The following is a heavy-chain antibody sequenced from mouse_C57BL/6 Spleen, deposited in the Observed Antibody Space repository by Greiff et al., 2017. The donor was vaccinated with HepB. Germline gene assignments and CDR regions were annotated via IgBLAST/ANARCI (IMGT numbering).Heavy chain of an antibody. J-gene: IGHJ2*01. CDR1: GFTFSSYG. CDR2: ISSGGSST. Sequence: EVQGVESGGDLVKPGGSLKLSCAASGFTFSSYGMSWVRQTPDKRLGWVANISSGGSSTYYPDSVKGRFTISRDNAKNTLYLQMSSLKSEDTAMYYCARDYSNYVYFDYWGQGTTLTVSS. V-gene: IGHV5-6*01. CDR3: ARDYSNYVYFDY. D-gene: IGHD2-5*01.